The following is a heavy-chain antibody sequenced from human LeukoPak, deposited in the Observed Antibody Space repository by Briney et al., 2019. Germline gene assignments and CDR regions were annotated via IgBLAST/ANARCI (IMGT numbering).Heavy chain of an antibody. V-gene: IGHV4-59*02. D-gene: IGHD3-22*01. Sequence: SETLSLTCTVSGASVNSYYWDWIRQPPGKGLEWIGCISDSGTTYYNPSLKSRLTISLDTSKNQFSLKVRSVTAADSAMYYCTKGYYEPFDSWGQGILVTVSS. J-gene: IGHJ4*02. CDR1: GASVNSYY. CDR3: TKGYYEPFDS. CDR2: ISDSGTT.